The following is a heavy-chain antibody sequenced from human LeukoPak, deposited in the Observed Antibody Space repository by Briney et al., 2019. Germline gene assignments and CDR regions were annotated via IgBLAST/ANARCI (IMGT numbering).Heavy chain of an antibody. Sequence: GGSLRLSCAASGFTFSSYASSWVRQAPGKGLGWVSGISASGGTTYHAGSVKGRFTISRDNSKNTLYLQMNNLRAEDTAVYYCATGRDGYFPLGGKWGQGTLVTVSS. CDR2: ISASGGTT. V-gene: IGHV3-23*01. J-gene: IGHJ4*02. CDR1: GFTFSSYA. D-gene: IGHD5-24*01. CDR3: ATGRDGYFPLGGK.